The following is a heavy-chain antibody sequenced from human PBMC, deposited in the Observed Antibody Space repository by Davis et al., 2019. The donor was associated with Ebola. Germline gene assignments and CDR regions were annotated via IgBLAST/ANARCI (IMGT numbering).Heavy chain of an antibody. Sequence: ASVKVSCKASGYTFTSYYMHWVRQAPGQRPEWMGWINAGNGNTKYSQRLQGRVTITRDTSATTVYMELSSLTSDDTAVYYCATTQWLREFDNWGQGTLVTVSS. CDR2: INAGNGNT. J-gene: IGHJ4*02. V-gene: IGHV1-3*01. CDR3: ATTQWLREFDN. CDR1: GYTFTSYY. D-gene: IGHD6-19*01.